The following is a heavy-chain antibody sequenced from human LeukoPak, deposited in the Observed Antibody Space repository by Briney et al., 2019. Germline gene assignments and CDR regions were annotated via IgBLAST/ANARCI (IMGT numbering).Heavy chain of an antibody. CDR2: IKEDGSEI. CDR3: ARDRGYSTFDY. D-gene: IGHD4-23*01. CDR1: AFTFSNYW. V-gene: IGHV3-7*01. J-gene: IGHJ4*02. Sequence: GGSLRLSCAASAFTFSNYWMSWVRQAPGKGLEWVANIKEDGSEINYVDSVKGRFTISRDNAKNSLYLQMNSLRVDDTAVYYCARDRGYSTFDYWGQGTLVTVSA.